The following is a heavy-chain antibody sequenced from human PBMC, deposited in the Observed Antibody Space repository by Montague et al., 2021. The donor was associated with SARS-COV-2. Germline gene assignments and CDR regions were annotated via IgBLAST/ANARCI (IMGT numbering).Heavy chain of an antibody. V-gene: IGHV4-61*02. CDR2: IYTSGDA. CDR1: GGSISSGSYY. CDR3: ARAALPGRKNWFDP. Sequence: TLSLTCSVSGGSISSGSYYWSWIRQPAGKGLEWIGRIYTSGDANYNPSLNSRVTISVDTSKNQFSLNLTSVTAADTAVYYCARAALPGRKNWFDPWGQGTLVTVSS. J-gene: IGHJ5*02. D-gene: IGHD2-2*01.